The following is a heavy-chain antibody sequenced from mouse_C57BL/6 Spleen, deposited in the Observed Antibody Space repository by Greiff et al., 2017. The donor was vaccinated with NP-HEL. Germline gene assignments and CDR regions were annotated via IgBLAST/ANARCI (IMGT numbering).Heavy chain of an antibody. CDR2: IWSGGST. CDR1: GFSLTSYG. V-gene: IGHV2-2*01. D-gene: IGHD1-1*01. CDR3: ARTPITTVVYFDY. J-gene: IGHJ2*01. Sequence: VQGVESGPGLVQPSQSLSITCTVSGFSLTSYGVHWVRQSPGKGLEWLGVIWSGGSTDYNAAFISRLSISKDNSKSQVFFKMNSLQADDTAIYYCARTPITTVVYFDYWGQGTTLTVSS.